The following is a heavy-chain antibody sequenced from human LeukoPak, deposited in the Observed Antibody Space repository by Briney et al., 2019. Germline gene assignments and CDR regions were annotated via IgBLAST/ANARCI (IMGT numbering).Heavy chain of an antibody. Sequence: ASVKVSCTASGYTFTGYYMHWVRQAPGQGLEWMGWINPNSGGTNYAQKFQGRVTMTRDTSISTAYMELSRLRSDDTAVYYCARGLASGYDSSGYYGWFDPWGQGTLVTVSS. V-gene: IGHV1-2*02. CDR3: ARGLASGYDSSGYYGWFDP. D-gene: IGHD3-22*01. CDR1: GYTFTGYY. J-gene: IGHJ5*02. CDR2: INPNSGGT.